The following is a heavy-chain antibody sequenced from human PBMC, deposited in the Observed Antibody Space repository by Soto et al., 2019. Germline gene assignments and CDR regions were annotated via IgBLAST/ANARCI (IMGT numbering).Heavy chain of an antibody. CDR3: ARGRGATIAEAPDY. Sequence: ASVKVSCKASGYTFTSYDINWVRQATGQGLEWMGWMNPNSGNTGYAQKFQGRVTMTRNTSISTAYMELSSLRSEDTAVYYCARGRGATIAEAPDYWGQGTLVTVSS. D-gene: IGHD5-12*01. J-gene: IGHJ4*02. CDR1: GYTFTSYD. V-gene: IGHV1-8*01. CDR2: MNPNSGNT.